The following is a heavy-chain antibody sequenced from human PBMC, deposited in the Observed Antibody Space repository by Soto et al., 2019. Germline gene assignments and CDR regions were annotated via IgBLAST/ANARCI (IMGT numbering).Heavy chain of an antibody. CDR2: IFSTDEK. V-gene: IGHV2-26*01. J-gene: IGHJ4*02. CDR1: GFSLSNVRMG. Sequence: QVTLKESGPVLVKPTETLTLTCTVSGFSLSNVRMGVTWIRQPPGKALEWLAHIFSTDEKSYSTSLKSRLTISKDTSKSQVVLTMTNMDPVDTATYYCARISYYYDSGSYFADYWGQGTLVTVSS. CDR3: ARISYYYDSGSYFADY. D-gene: IGHD3-10*01.